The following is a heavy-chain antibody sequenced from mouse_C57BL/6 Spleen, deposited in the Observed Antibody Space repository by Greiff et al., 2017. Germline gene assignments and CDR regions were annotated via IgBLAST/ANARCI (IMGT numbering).Heavy chain of an antibody. J-gene: IGHJ3*01. CDR3: ALDSSGYALAY. D-gene: IGHD3-2*02. CDR1: GYAFSSSW. V-gene: IGHV1-82*01. CDR2: IYPGDGDT. Sequence: QVQLQQSGPELVKPGASVKISCKASGYAFSSSWMNWVKQRPGTGLEWIGRIYPGDGDTNYNGKFKGKATLTADKSSSTAYMQLSSLTSEDSAVYDCALDSSGYALAYWGQGTLVTVSA.